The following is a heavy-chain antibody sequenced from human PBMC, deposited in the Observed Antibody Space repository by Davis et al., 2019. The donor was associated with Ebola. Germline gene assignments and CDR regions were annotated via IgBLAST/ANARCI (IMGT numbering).Heavy chain of an antibody. V-gene: IGHV1-69*13. CDR2: IIPIFGTA. CDR1: GGTFSSYA. Sequence: SVKVSCKASGGTFSSYAISWVRQAPGQGLEWMGGIIPIFGTANYAQKFQGRVTITADESTSTAYMELSSLRSEDTAVYYCARRASPEWELLRWYFDLWGRGTLVTVSS. CDR3: ARRASPEWELLRWYFDL. J-gene: IGHJ2*01. D-gene: IGHD1-26*01.